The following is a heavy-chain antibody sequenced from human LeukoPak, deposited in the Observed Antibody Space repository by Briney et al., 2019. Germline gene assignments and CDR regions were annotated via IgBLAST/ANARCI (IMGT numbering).Heavy chain of an antibody. V-gene: IGHV4-39*07. CDR2: IYYSGST. D-gene: IGHD3-22*01. CDR3: ARVNPDSSGYWGVFGP. Sequence: SETLSLTCTVSGGSISSSSYYWGWIRQPPGKGLEWIGSIYYSGSTYYNPSLKSRVTISVDTSKNQFSLKLSSVTAADTAVYYCARVNPDSSGYWGVFGPWGQGTLVTVSS. J-gene: IGHJ5*02. CDR1: GGSISSSSYY.